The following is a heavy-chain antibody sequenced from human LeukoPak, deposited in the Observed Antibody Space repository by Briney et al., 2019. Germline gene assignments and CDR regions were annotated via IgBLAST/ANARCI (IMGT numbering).Heavy chain of an antibody. CDR1: GGSISSGGYY. CDR2: IDYSGSP. CDR3: ARETTVTSFDY. D-gene: IGHD4-17*01. V-gene: IGHV4-31*03. J-gene: IGHJ4*02. Sequence: PSETLSLTCTVSGGSISSGGYYWSWIRQHPGKGLEWIGDIDYSGSPYYKPSLKSRVNISVDTSKNQFSLKLSSVTAADTAVYFCARETTVTSFDYWGQGTLVTVSS.